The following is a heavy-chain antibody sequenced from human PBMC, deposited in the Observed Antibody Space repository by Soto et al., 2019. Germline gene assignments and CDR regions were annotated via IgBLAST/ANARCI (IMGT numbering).Heavy chain of an antibody. CDR1: GYTFTSYA. Sequence: GPSVKVSCKASGYTFTSYAMHWVRQAPGQRLEWMGWINAGNGNTKYSQKFQGRVTITRDTSASTAYMELSSLRSEDTAVYYCASSYCISTSCPPYYGLDFSGQGSTVTVSS. CDR3: ASSYCISTSCPPYYGLDF. D-gene: IGHD2-2*01. V-gene: IGHV1-3*01. CDR2: INAGNGNT. J-gene: IGHJ6*02.